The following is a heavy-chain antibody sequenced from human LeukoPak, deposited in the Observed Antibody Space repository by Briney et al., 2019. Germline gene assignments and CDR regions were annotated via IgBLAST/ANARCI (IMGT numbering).Heavy chain of an antibody. V-gene: IGHV1-69*13. J-gene: IGHJ4*02. Sequence: SVKVSCKASGGTFSSYAISWVRQAPGQGLEWMGGIIPIFGTANYAQKFQGRVTITAGESTSTAYMELSSLRSEDTAVYYCARGQVNRLLWVGELLSNINPFDYWGQGTLVTVSS. CDR1: GGTFSSYA. CDR3: ARGQVNRLLWVGELLSNINPFDY. D-gene: IGHD3-10*01. CDR2: IIPIFGTA.